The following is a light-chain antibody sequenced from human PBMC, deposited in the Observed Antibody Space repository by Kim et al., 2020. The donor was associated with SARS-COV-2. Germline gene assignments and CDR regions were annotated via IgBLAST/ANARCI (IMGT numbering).Light chain of an antibody. J-gene: IGLJ2*01. CDR3: GTWDSSLSAVV. Sequence: GENVTTSCSRSSSNIGKNYLSWYQQLPGTAPKLLIYDNNKRPSGIPDRFSGSKSGTSATLGITGLQTGDEADYYCGTWDSSLSAVVFGGGTQLTVL. CDR2: DNN. CDR1: SSNIGKNY. V-gene: IGLV1-51*01.